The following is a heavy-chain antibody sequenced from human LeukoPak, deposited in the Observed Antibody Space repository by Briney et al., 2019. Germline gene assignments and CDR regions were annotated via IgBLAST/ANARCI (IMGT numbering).Heavy chain of an antibody. CDR2: INPSGGST. Sequence: ASVKVSCKASGYSFISFYIHWVRQAPGQGLEWMGVINPSGGSTAYAQQFQGRVTMTRDTSTSTVYMELSSLRSEDTAVYYCARHSLIGTTPFDYWGQGTLVTVSP. CDR3: ARHSLIGTTPFDY. D-gene: IGHD1-20*01. V-gene: IGHV1-46*01. J-gene: IGHJ4*02. CDR1: GYSFISFY.